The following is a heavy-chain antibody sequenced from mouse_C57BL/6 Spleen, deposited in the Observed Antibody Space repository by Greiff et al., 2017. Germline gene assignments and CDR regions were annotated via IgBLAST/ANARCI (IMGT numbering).Heavy chain of an antibody. Sequence: QVQLQQPGAELVKPGASVKLSCKASGYTFTSYWMQWVKQRPGQGLEWIGEIDPSDSYTNYNQKFKGKATLTVDTSSSTAYMQLSSLTSEDSAVYDCARRDYYGSGYWGQGTTLTVSS. J-gene: IGHJ2*01. V-gene: IGHV1-50*01. D-gene: IGHD1-1*01. CDR3: ARRDYYGSGY. CDR2: IDPSDSYT. CDR1: GYTFTSYW.